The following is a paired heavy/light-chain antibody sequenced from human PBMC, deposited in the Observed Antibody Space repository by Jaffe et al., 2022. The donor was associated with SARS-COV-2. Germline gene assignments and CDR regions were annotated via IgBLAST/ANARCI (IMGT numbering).Heavy chain of an antibody. CDR1: GFTFSSYS. CDR2: ISSSSSYI. D-gene: IGHD3-22*01. CDR3: AATPTNSLDYYDPSFDAFDI. J-gene: IGHJ3*02. Sequence: EVQLVESGGGLVKPGGSLRLSCAASGFTFSSYSMNWVRQAPGKGLEWVSSISSSSSYIYYADSVKGRFTISRDNAKNSLYLQMNSLRAEDTAVYYCAATPTNSLDYYDPSFDAFDIWGQGTMVTVSS. V-gene: IGHV3-21*01.
Light chain of an antibody. V-gene: IGLV3-27*01. Sequence: SYELTQPSSVSVSPGQTARITCSGDVLAKKYARWFQQKPGQAPVLVIYKDSERPSGIPERFSGSSSGTTVTLTISGAQVEDEADYYCYSAADNNWVFGGGTKLTVL. CDR3: YSAADNNWV. CDR1: VLAKKY. J-gene: IGLJ3*02. CDR2: KDS.